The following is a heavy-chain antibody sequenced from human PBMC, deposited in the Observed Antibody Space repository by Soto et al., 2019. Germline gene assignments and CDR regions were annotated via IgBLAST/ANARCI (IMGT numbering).Heavy chain of an antibody. V-gene: IGHV1-2*02. D-gene: IGHD2-21*02. CDR2: INPKSGAT. Sequence: ATVKVSCKASGYVFAGSGLHWVRQAPGQGLQWMGWINPKSGATDYAQKFQGRVTMTREMSTNTAYLELSGLRSDDTADDTAVYYCAKSNYGGDVYFQYGQDVWGHGTTDTVSS. CDR1: GYVFAGSG. CDR3: VYYCAKSNYGGDVYFQYGQDV. J-gene: IGHJ6*02.